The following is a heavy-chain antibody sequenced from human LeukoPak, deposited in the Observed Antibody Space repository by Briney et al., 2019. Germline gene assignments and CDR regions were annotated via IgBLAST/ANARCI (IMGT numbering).Heavy chain of an antibody. CDR3: AGRRRDGYNYSDY. CDR1: GFTFSSYW. V-gene: IGHV3-74*01. J-gene: IGHJ4*02. D-gene: IGHD5-24*01. CDR2: ITSDGSST. Sequence: GGSLRLSCAVSGFTFSSYWMYWVRQAPGKGLVWVSRITSDGSSTFYADSVKGRFTISRDNATNTLYLQMNSLRAEDTAVYYCAGRRRDGYNYSDYWGQGTLVTVSS.